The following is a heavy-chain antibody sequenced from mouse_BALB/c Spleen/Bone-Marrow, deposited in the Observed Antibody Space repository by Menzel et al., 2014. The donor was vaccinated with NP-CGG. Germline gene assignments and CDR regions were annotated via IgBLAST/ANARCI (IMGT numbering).Heavy chain of an antibody. V-gene: IGHV1-15*01. CDR3: TRGWDAMDY. Sequence: QVHVKQSGAELVRPGASVKLSCKALGYTFTDYEIHWVKQTPEHGLEWIGAIHPGSGGTAYNQKFKGKATLTVDKSPNTAHMELSSLTSEDSAVYYCTRGWDAMDYWGQGTSVTVSS. J-gene: IGHJ4*01. D-gene: IGHD3-3*01. CDR1: GYTFTDYE. CDR2: IHPGSGGT.